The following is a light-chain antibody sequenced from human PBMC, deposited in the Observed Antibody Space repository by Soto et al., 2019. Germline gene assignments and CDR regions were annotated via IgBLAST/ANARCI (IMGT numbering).Light chain of an antibody. CDR1: DIGSKS. V-gene: IGLV3-21*04. J-gene: IGLJ2*01. Sequence: SYELTQPPSVSVAPGKTARISWERIDIGSKSVHWYQQKPGQAPVLVIYYDSARPSGIPERFSGSNAGNTATLTISTVEAGDEADYYCQVWDRSSDHRVVFGGGTKLTVL. CDR3: QVWDRSSDHRVV. CDR2: YDS.